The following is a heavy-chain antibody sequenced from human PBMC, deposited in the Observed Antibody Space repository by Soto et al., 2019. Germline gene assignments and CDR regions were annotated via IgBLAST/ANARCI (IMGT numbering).Heavy chain of an antibody. CDR3: AKGWGLKSMVRGVILDYYGMDV. CDR2: ISGSGGST. D-gene: IGHD3-10*01. V-gene: IGHV3-23*01. J-gene: IGHJ6*02. Sequence: GGSLRLSCAASGFTFSSYAMSWVRQAPGKGLEWVSAISGSGGSTYYADSVKGRFTISRDNSKNTLYLQMNSLRAEDTAVYYCAKGWGLKSMVRGVILDYYGMDVWGQGTTVTVSS. CDR1: GFTFSSYA.